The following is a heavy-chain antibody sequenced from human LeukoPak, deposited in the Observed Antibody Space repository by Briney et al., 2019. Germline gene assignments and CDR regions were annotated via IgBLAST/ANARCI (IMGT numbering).Heavy chain of an antibody. J-gene: IGHJ3*02. V-gene: IGHV4-31*03. CDR3: AKSREEIRGLDAFDI. Sequence: PSQTLSLTCTVSGGSISSGGYYWSWIRQHPGKGLEWIGYIYYSGSTYYNPSLKSRVALSVDTSKNQFSLKLSSLTAADTAVYYCAKSREEIRGLDAFDIWGQGTMVTVSS. CDR2: IYYSGST. D-gene: IGHD5-24*01. CDR1: GGSISSGGYY.